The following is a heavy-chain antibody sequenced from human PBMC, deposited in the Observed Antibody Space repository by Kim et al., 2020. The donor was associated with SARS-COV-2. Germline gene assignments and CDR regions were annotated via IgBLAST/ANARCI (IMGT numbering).Heavy chain of an antibody. CDR1: GFTFSNAW. CDR2: IKSKTDGGTT. V-gene: IGHV3-15*01. Sequence: GGSLRLSCAASGFTFSNAWMSWVRQAPGKGLEWVGRIKSKTDGGTTDYAAPVKGRFTISRDDSKNTLYLQMNSLKTEDTAVYYCTTTKPRHYYDSSGYYLFDPWGQGTLVTVSS. J-gene: IGHJ5*02. CDR3: TTTKPRHYYDSSGYYLFDP. D-gene: IGHD3-22*01.